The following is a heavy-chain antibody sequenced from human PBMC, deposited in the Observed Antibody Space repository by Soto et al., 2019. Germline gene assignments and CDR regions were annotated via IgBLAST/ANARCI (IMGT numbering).Heavy chain of an antibody. Sequence: EEQLLESGGGLVQPGGSLRLSCAASGFTFSSYAMSWVRQAPGKGLEWVSAISGSGGSTYYADSVKGRFTISRDNSKNTLYLQMNSLRAEDTAVYYCAKDNVPGFLEWLFWFDYWGQGTLVTVSS. CDR3: AKDNVPGFLEWLFWFDY. D-gene: IGHD3-3*01. CDR2: ISGSGGST. J-gene: IGHJ4*02. V-gene: IGHV3-23*01. CDR1: GFTFSSYA.